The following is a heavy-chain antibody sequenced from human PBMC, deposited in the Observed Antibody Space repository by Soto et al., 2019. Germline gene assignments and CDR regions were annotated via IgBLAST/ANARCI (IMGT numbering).Heavy chain of an antibody. V-gene: IGHV4-31*01. Sequence: QVQLQESGPGLVKPSQTLSLTCTVSGGSISSGGYYWNWIRQHPGKGLEWIGYIYYIGSTYYNPPLKSLVTISLDTSKNQFYLKLSSVTAADTAVYYCARSVFPWGQGTLVTVSS. CDR2: IYYIGST. CDR3: ARSVFP. J-gene: IGHJ5*02. CDR1: GGSISSGGYY.